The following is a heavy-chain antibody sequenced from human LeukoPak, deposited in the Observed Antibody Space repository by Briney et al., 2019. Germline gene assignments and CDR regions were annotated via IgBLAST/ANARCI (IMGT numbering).Heavy chain of an antibody. CDR2: IHPNDGDT. D-gene: IGHD2-2*01. CDR1: GYTFTDYY. J-gene: IGHJ4*02. V-gene: IGHV1-2*02. Sequence: GASVKVSCKASGYTFTDYYMHWVRQAPGQGFAWMGWIHPNDGDTNYAQKFQGRVTMTRDTSISTAHMGVSRLRSDDTAVYYCARANFLYCSSTTCLFDYWGQGTLVTVSS. CDR3: ARANFLYCSSTTCLFDY.